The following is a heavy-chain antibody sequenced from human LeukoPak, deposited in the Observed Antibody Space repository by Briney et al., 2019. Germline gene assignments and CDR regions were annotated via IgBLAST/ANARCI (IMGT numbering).Heavy chain of an antibody. CDR2: ISSSGSTI. J-gene: IGHJ4*02. CDR1: GFTFSSYE. Sequence: GGSLRLSCAASGFTFSSYEMNWVRQAPGKGLEWVSYISSSGSTIYYADSVKGRFTISRDSAKNSLYLQMNSLRAEDTAVYYCAREILAPGKTHDYWGQGTLVTVSS. CDR3: AREILAPGKTHDY. V-gene: IGHV3-48*03.